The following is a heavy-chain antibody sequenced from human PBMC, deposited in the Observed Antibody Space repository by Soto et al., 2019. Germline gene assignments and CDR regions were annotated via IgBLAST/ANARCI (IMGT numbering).Heavy chain of an antibody. CDR2: ISGSGDST. J-gene: IGHJ3*02. CDR3: AKEDDAWTNGHFDI. V-gene: IGHV3-23*01. Sequence: GGSLRLSCAASGFTFSSYAMSWVRQAPGKGLEWVSGISGSGDSTYYADSVKGRFTISRDNSKNTLYVQMNSLRAEDTAIYYCAKEDDAWTNGHFDIWGQGTMVTVSS. D-gene: IGHD3-3*01. CDR1: GFTFSSYA.